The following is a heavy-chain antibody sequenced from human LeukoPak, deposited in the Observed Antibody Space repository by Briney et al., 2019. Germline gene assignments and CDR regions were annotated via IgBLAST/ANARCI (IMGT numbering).Heavy chain of an antibody. J-gene: IGHJ4*02. CDR3: ARHYDFWSGYLYYFDY. CDR2: IYTSGST. D-gene: IGHD3-3*01. Sequence: SETLSLTCTVSGGSISRYYWSWIRQPPGKELEWIGYIYTSGSTNYNPSLKSRVTISVDTSKNQFSLKLSSVTAADTAVYYCARHYDFWSGYLYYFDYWGQGTLVTVSS. CDR1: GGSISRYY. V-gene: IGHV4-4*09.